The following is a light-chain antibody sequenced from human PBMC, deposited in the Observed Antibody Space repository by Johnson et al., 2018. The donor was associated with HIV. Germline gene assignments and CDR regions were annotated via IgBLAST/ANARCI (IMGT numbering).Light chain of an antibody. CDR2: ENN. V-gene: IGLV1-51*02. CDR1: SSNIGNNY. J-gene: IGLJ1*01. CDR3: GTWDSSLSAGGV. Sequence: HSVLTQPPSVSAAPGQKVTISCSGSSSNIGNNYVSWYQQLPGTAPKLLIYENNNPPSGIPDRFSGSKSGTSATLGITGLQTGDEADYYCGTWDSSLSAGGVFGTGTKVTVL.